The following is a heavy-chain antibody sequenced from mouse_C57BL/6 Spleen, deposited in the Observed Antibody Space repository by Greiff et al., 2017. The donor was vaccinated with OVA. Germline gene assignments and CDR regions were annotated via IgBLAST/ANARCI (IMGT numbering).Heavy chain of an antibody. CDR3: ARERDGSFYAMDY. CDR1: GFTFSSYA. D-gene: IGHD2-3*01. V-gene: IGHV5-4*01. CDR2: ISDGGSYT. J-gene: IGHJ4*01. Sequence: EVKLMESGGGLVKPGGSLKLSCAASGFTFSSYAMSWVRQTPEKRLEWVATISDGGSYTYYPDNVKGRFTISRDNAKNNLYLQMSHLKSEDTAMYYCARERDGSFYAMDYWGQGTSVTVSS.